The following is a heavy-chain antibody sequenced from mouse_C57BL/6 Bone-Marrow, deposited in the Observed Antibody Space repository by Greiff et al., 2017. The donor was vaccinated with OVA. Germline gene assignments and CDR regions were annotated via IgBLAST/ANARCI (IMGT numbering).Heavy chain of an antibody. CDR3: ASGSYYYGSSPWFAY. CDR1: GYTFTSYG. J-gene: IGHJ3*01. V-gene: IGHV1-81*01. D-gene: IGHD1-1*01. Sequence: VQLQQSGAELARPGASVKLSCKASGYTFTSYGISWVKQRTGQGLEWIGEIYPRSGNTYYNEKFKGKATLTADESSSTAYMELRSLTSEDSAVYFCASGSYYYGSSPWFAYWGQGTLVTVSA. CDR2: IYPRSGNT.